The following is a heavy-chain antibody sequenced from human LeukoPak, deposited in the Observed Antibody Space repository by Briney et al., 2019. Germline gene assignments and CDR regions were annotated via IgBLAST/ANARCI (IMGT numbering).Heavy chain of an antibody. D-gene: IGHD3-3*01. CDR3: ARDPTYDFWSGYYTGAGWFDP. Sequence: GGSLRLSCAASGFTFSSYWMHWVRQAPGKGLVWVSRINSDGSSTSYADSVKGRFTISRDNAKNTLYLQMNSLGAEDTAVYYCARDPTYDFWSGYYTGAGWFDPWGQGTLVTVSS. J-gene: IGHJ5*02. CDR2: INSDGSST. CDR1: GFTFSSYW. V-gene: IGHV3-74*01.